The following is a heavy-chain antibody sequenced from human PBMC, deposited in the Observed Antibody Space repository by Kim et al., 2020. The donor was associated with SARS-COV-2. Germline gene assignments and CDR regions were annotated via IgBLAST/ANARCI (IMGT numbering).Heavy chain of an antibody. V-gene: IGHV4-31*03. Sequence: SETLSLTCTVSGGSISSGGYYWSWIRQHPGKGLEWIGYIYYSGSTYYNPSLKSRVTISVDTSKNQFSLKLSSVTAADTAVYYCARDNYDSSGYPNWFDPWGQGTLVTVSS. D-gene: IGHD3-22*01. CDR1: GGSISSGGYY. J-gene: IGHJ5*02. CDR2: IYYSGST. CDR3: ARDNYDSSGYPNWFDP.